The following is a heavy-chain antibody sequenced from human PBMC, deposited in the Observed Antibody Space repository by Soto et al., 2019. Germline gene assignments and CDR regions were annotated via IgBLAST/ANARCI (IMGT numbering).Heavy chain of an antibody. J-gene: IGHJ6*02. CDR3: ARYRAARWGVDYYYGMDV. CDR1: GYTFTGYY. D-gene: IGHD6-6*01. V-gene: IGHV1-2*02. Sequence: GASVKVSCKASGYTFTGYYMHWVRQAPGQGLEWMGWINPNSGGTNYAQKFQGRVTMTRDTSISTAYMELSRLRSDDTAVYYCARYRAARWGVDYYYGMDVWGQGTTVTVSS. CDR2: INPNSGGT.